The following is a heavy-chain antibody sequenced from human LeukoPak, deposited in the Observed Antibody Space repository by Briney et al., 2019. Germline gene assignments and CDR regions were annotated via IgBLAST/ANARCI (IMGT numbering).Heavy chain of an antibody. D-gene: IGHD2-21*02. CDR2: IYYSGVT. V-gene: IGHV4-31*11. J-gene: IGHJ4*02. CDR3: AREGAYCGGDCYLDY. Sequence: SETLSLTCAVSGGSIRSDGYYWSWTRQHPGKGLEWIGYIYYSGVTYYNPSLKSRVTISVDTSTNQLSLKLSSVTAADSAVYYCAREGAYCGGDCYLDYWGQGTLVTVSS. CDR1: GGSIRSDGYY.